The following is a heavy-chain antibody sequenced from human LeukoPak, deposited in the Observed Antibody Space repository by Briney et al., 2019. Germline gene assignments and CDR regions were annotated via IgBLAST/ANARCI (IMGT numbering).Heavy chain of an antibody. CDR2: ISGSGGST. V-gene: IGHV3-23*01. CDR1: GFTFSSYA. J-gene: IGHJ4*02. CDR3: AKNSYYYDSSGYSYGYYFDY. Sequence: GGSLRLSCAASGFTFSSYAMSWVRQAPGKGLEWVSAISGSGGSTYYADSVKGRFTISRDNPKNTLYLQMNSLRAEDTAVYYCAKNSYYYDSSGYSYGYYFDYWGQGTLVTVSS. D-gene: IGHD3-22*01.